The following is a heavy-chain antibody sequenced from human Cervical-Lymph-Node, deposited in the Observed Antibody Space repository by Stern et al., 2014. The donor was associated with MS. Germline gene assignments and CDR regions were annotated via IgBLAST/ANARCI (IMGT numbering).Heavy chain of an antibody. Sequence: VQLLESGGGVVQPGRSLRLSCAASGFTFSSYGMHWVRQAPGKGLEWVAVISYDGSNKYYADSVKGRFTISRDNSKNTLYLQMNSLRAEDTAVYYCAKDTLPQYYYDSSGYPPDVWGQGTTVPVSS. CDR2: ISYDGSNK. D-gene: IGHD3-22*01. CDR3: AKDTLPQYYYDSSGYPPDV. J-gene: IGHJ6*02. CDR1: GFTFSSYG. V-gene: IGHV3-30*18.